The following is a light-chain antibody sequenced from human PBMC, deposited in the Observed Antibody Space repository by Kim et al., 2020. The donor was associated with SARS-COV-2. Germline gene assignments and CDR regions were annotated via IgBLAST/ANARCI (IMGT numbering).Light chain of an antibody. CDR3: RQRSNRPIT. CDR2: DAS. Sequence: EIVLTQAPGTLSLSPGERTTPTCGASQSIAFHLAWYQQRPGQAPRLLILDASNRATGIPARFSGRGSGTAFTLTISSLVPEDFGVYYCRQRSNRPITFGQGTRLEIK. J-gene: IGKJ5*01. CDR1: QSIAFH. V-gene: IGKV3-11*01.